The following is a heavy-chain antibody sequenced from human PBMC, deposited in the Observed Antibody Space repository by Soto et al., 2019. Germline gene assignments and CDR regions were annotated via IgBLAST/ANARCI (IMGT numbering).Heavy chain of an antibody. CDR3: ARRSENYFDY. D-gene: IGHD3-10*01. J-gene: IGHJ4*03. Sequence: SVKVSCKASGGTFSSYAISWVRQAPGQGLEWMGGIIPIFGTANYAQKFQGRVTITADESTSTVYMEMSSLRYDDTGVYYCARRSENYFDYWGPGTLVTVSS. CDR1: GGTFSSYA. V-gene: IGHV1-69*13. CDR2: IIPIFGTA.